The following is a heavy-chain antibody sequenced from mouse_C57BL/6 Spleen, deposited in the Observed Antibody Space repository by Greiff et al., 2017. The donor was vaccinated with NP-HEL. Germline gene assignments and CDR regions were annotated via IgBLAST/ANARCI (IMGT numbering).Heavy chain of an antibody. D-gene: IGHD1-1*01. Sequence: EVKLQESGPGLVKPSQSLSLTCSVTGYSITSGYYWNWIRQFPGNKLEWMGYISYDGSNNYNPSLKNRISITRDTSKNQFFLKLNSVTTEDTATYYCAKGWDYYGSSLLDYWGQGTSVTVSS. CDR2: ISYDGSN. J-gene: IGHJ4*01. V-gene: IGHV3-6*01. CDR3: AKGWDYYGSSLLDY. CDR1: GYSITSGYY.